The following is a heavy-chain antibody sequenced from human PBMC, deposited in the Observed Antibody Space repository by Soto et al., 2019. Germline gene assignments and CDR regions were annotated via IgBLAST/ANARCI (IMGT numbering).Heavy chain of an antibody. Sequence: EVQLVESGGGLVKPGGSLRLSCAASGFTFSSYSMNWVRQAPGKGLEWVSSISSSSSYIYYADSVKGRFTISRDNAKNSLYLQMNSLRAEDTAVYYCARDPAIVVVPAANYNWFDPWGQGTLVTVSS. CDR1: GFTFSSYS. CDR3: ARDPAIVVVPAANYNWFDP. V-gene: IGHV3-21*01. CDR2: ISSSSSYI. D-gene: IGHD2-2*01. J-gene: IGHJ5*02.